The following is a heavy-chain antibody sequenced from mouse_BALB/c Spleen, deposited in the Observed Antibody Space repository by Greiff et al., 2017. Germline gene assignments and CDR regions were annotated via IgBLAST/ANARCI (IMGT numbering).Heavy chain of an antibody. Sequence: EVQGVESGGGLVKPGGSLKLSCAASGFTFSSYAMSWVRQTPEKRLEWVASISSGGSTYYPDSVKGRFTISRDNARNILYLQMSSLRSEDTAMYYCARWRYDPYFDYWGQGTTLTVSS. V-gene: IGHV5-6-5*01. D-gene: IGHD2-14*01. J-gene: IGHJ2*01. CDR1: GFTFSSYA. CDR3: ARWRYDPYFDY. CDR2: ISSGGST.